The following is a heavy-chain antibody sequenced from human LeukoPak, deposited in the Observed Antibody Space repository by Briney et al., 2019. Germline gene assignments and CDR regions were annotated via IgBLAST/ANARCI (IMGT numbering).Heavy chain of an antibody. J-gene: IGHJ6*02. V-gene: IGHV3-23*01. Sequence: PGGALRLSCAASGFTFSSDAMSWGRQAPGKGLEWVSAIRGRGGSTYYAHSVKGRFTISRDNSKNTLSLQMNSLSAEDTAVYYCAKPLLGVVPAARRSAPLMDVWGQGTTVTVSS. D-gene: IGHD2-2*01. CDR3: AKPLLGVVPAARRSAPLMDV. CDR2: IRGRGGST. CDR1: GFTFSSDA.